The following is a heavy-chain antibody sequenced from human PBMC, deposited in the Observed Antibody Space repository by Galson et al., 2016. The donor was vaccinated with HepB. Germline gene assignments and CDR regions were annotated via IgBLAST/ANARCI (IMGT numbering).Heavy chain of an antibody. CDR1: GFTFGAYA. J-gene: IGHJ4*02. CDR2: IGWSSAGV. Sequence: SLRLSCAASGFTFGAYAMHWVRQAPGKGLEWVSGIGWSSAGVAYADSVRDRFTISRDNAKNSLYLQMNSLRADDTAFYYCAKDITDVPTLYSTFEYWGQGTLVTVSS. D-gene: IGHD6-13*01. CDR3: AKDITDVPTLYSTFEY. V-gene: IGHV3-9*01.